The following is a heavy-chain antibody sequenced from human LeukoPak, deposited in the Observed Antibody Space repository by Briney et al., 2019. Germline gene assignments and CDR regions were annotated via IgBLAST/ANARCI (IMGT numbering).Heavy chain of an antibody. D-gene: IGHD3-22*01. V-gene: IGHV1-69*05. Sequence: SVKVSCKXSGYTFIGYYIHWVRQAPGQGLEWTGRIIPIFGTANYAQKFQGRVTITTDESTSTAYMELSSLRSEDTAVYYCARERTMIVAAFDIWGQGTMVTVSS. CDR2: IIPIFGTA. CDR1: GYTFIGYY. J-gene: IGHJ3*02. CDR3: ARERTMIVAAFDI.